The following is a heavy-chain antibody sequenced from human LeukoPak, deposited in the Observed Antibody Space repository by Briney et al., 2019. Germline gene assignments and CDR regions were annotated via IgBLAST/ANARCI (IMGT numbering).Heavy chain of an antibody. CDR1: GFTFSSNA. CDR2: ISSSGSTI. J-gene: IGHJ4*02. D-gene: IGHD3-22*01. CDR3: ARAHYYDSSGFDY. Sequence: GGSLRLSCEASGFTFSSNAMSWVRQAPGKGLEWVSYISSSGSTIYYADSVKGRFTISRDNAKNSLYLQMNSLRAEDTAVYYCARAHYYDSSGFDYWGQGTLVTVSS. V-gene: IGHV3-48*03.